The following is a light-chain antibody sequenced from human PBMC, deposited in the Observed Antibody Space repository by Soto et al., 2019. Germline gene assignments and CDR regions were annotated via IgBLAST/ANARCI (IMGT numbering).Light chain of an antibody. CDR1: SSDVGGYNY. CDR2: GVN. J-gene: IGLJ3*02. Sequence: QSALTQPASVSGSPGQSITISCTGSSSDVGGYNYVSWYQQQPGKGPNLLIYGVNSRPSGISNRFSGSKSGNTASLTISGLQVEDEAEYFCGSFTTSRIWVFGGGTKLTVL. CDR3: GSFTTSRIWV. V-gene: IGLV2-14*01.